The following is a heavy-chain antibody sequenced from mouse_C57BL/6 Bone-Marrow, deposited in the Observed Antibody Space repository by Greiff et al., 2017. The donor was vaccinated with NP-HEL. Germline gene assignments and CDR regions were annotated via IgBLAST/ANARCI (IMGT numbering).Heavy chain of an antibody. CDR1: GYAFTNYL. Sequence: VQLQQSGAELVRPGTSVKVSCKASGYAFTNYLIEWVKQRPGQGLEWIGVINPGSGGTNYNEKFKGKATLTADKSSSTAYMQLSSLTSEDSAVYFCARERYYYGSSYEYWGQGTLVTVSA. D-gene: IGHD1-1*01. V-gene: IGHV1-54*01. CDR3: ARERYYYGSSYEY. J-gene: IGHJ3*01. CDR2: INPGSGGT.